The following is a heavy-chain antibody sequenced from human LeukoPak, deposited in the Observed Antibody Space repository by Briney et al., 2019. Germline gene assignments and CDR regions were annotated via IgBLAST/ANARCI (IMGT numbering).Heavy chain of an antibody. J-gene: IGHJ4*02. V-gene: IGHV4-34*01. Sequence: TPSETLSLTCAVYGGSFSGYYWSWIRQPPGKGLEWIGEINHSGSTNYNPSLKSRVTISVDTSKNQFSLKLSSVTAADTAVYYCARENSYYDSSGYYYGSGYFDYWGQGTLVTVSS. CDR1: GGSFSGYY. D-gene: IGHD3-22*01. CDR3: ARENSYYDSSGYYYGSGYFDY. CDR2: INHSGST.